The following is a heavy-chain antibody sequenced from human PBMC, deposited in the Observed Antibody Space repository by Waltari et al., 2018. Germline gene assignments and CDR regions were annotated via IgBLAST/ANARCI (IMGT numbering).Heavy chain of an antibody. V-gene: IGHV4-39*07. CDR3: ARGGDGYNWGSDY. D-gene: IGHD3-16*01. CDR2: IYYSGGT. Sequence: QLQLQESGPGLVKPSETLSLTCTVSGGSISSSSYYWGWIRQPPGKGLEWIGSIYYSGGTYYNPSLKSRVTISVDTSKNQFSLKLSSVTAADTAVYYCARGGDGYNWGSDYWGQGTLVTVSS. CDR1: GGSISSSSYY. J-gene: IGHJ4*02.